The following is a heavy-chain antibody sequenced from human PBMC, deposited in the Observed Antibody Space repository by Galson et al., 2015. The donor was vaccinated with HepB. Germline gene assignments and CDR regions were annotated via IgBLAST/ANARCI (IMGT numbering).Heavy chain of an antibody. V-gene: IGHV4-31*03. D-gene: IGHD3-9*01. Sequence: TLSLTCTVSGGSISSGGYYWSWIRQHPGKGLEWIGYIYYSGSTYYNPSLKSRVTISVDTSKNQFSLKLSSVTAADTAVYYCARYDILTGYDYWGQGTLVTVSS. J-gene: IGHJ4*02. CDR1: GGSISSGGYY. CDR2: IYYSGST. CDR3: ARYDILTGYDY.